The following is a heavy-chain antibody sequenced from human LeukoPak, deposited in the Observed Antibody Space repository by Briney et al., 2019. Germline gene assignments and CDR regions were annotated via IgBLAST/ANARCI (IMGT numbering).Heavy chain of an antibody. CDR2: IYHSRST. Sequence: GRIYHSRSTYYNTSVKGRVTISVDTSKNQFSLKRSSVTAADTAVYYCARLTYSGPHYFDYWSQGTLVTVSS. D-gene: IGHD4-11*01. CDR3: ARLTYSGPHYFDY. V-gene: IGHV4-38-2*01. J-gene: IGHJ4*02.